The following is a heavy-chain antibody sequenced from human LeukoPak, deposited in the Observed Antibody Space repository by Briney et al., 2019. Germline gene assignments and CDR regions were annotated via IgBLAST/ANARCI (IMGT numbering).Heavy chain of an antibody. D-gene: IGHD4-23*01. CDR1: GGTFSSYA. Sequence: ASVKVSCKASGGTFSSYAISWVRQAPGQGLEWMGWMNPNSGNTGYAQKFQGRVTMTRNTSISTAYMELSSLTSEDTAVYYCASDYGGNYYFDYWGQGTLVTVSS. J-gene: IGHJ4*02. V-gene: IGHV1-8*02. CDR2: MNPNSGNT. CDR3: ASDYGGNYYFDY.